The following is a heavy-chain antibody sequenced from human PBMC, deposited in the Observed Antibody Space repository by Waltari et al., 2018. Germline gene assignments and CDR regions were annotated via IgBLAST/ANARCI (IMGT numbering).Heavy chain of an antibody. D-gene: IGHD3-22*01. CDR2: INPNSGGT. J-gene: IGHJ4*02. Sequence: QVQLVQSGAEVKKPGASVKVSCKASGYTFTGYYMHWVRQAPGQGLEWMGRINPNSGGTNYAQKFQGRVTMTRDTSISTAYMELSRLRSDDTAVYYCARSYDSSGPQSYYFDYWGQGTLVIVSS. V-gene: IGHV1-2*06. CDR3: ARSYDSSGPQSYYFDY. CDR1: GYTFTGYY.